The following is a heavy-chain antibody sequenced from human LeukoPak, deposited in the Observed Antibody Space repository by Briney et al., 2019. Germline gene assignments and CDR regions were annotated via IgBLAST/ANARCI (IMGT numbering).Heavy chain of an antibody. CDR1: GYTFTSYG. Sequence: ASVKVSCKASGYTFTSYGISWVRQAPGQGLEWMGWISAYNGNTNYAQKLQGRVTMTTDTSASTAYMELRSLRSDDTAVYYCAREAFKGRYYDSSGYYVDYWGQGTLVTVSS. V-gene: IGHV1-18*01. D-gene: IGHD3-22*01. CDR3: AREAFKGRYYDSSGYYVDY. J-gene: IGHJ4*02. CDR2: ISAYNGNT.